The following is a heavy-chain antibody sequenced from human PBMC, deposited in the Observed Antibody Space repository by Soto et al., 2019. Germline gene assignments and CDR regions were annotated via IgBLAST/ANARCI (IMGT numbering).Heavy chain of an antibody. V-gene: IGHV3-23*01. CDR1: GFTFSSHG. CDR2: ISGSGGST. CDR3: AKDPTSYDSSAQFDS. J-gene: IGHJ4*02. D-gene: IGHD3-22*01. Sequence: GGFLRLSCAASGFTFSSHGRSWVRQAPGKGLEWVSAISGSGGSTYDADSVKGRFTISRDNSNNTLYLQMNSLRAEDTAVYYCAKDPTSYDSSAQFDSWGQGTLVTVSS.